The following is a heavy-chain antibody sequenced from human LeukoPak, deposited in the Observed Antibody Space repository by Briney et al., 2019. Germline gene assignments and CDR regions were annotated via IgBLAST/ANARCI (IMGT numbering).Heavy chain of an antibody. CDR3: ASSELMVRGVPTFDY. D-gene: IGHD3-10*01. CDR2: INHSGIT. Sequence: PSETLSLTCAVPGGSISSYYWSWIRQPPGKGLEWIGEINHSGITNYNPSLKSRVTISVDTSKNQFSLKLSSVTAADTAVYYCASSELMVRGVPTFDYWGQGTLVTVSS. V-gene: IGHV4-34*01. CDR1: GGSISSYY. J-gene: IGHJ4*02.